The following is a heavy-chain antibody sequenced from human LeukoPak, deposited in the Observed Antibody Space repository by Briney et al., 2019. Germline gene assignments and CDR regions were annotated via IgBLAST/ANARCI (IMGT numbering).Heavy chain of an antibody. J-gene: IGHJ4*02. CDR1: GYTFTSYD. D-gene: IGHD3-10*01. Sequence: ASVKVSRKASGYTFTSYDINWVRQATGQGLEWMGWMNPNSGNTGYAQKFQGRVTMTRNTSISTAYMELSSLRSEDTAVYYCARGSIRGVSADYWGQGTLVTVSS. CDR2: MNPNSGNT. V-gene: IGHV1-8*01. CDR3: ARGSIRGVSADY.